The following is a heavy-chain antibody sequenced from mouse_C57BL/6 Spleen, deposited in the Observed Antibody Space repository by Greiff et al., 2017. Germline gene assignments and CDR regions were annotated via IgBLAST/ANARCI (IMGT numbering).Heavy chain of an antibody. CDR1: GYTFTDYE. CDR3: TRGVFTTVPYAMDY. Sequence: QVHVKQSGAELVRPGASVTLSCKASGYTFTDYEMHWVKQTPVHGLEWIGAIDPETGGTAYNQQFKGTAILTADKSSSTASMELRSQTSEDSAVEDCTRGVFTTVPYAMDYWGQGTSVTVSA. V-gene: IGHV1-15*01. CDR2: IDPETGGT. D-gene: IGHD1-1*01. J-gene: IGHJ4*01.